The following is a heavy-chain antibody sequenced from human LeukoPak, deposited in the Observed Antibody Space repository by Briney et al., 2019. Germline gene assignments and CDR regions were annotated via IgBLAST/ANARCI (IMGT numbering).Heavy chain of an antibody. CDR1: GGIFSSYA. D-gene: IGHD2-2*01. CDR3: ARDVYCSSTSCYEAADYGYFDY. J-gene: IGHJ4*02. V-gene: IGHV1-69*13. CDR2: IIPIFGTA. Sequence: ASVKVSCKASGGIFSSYAISWVRQAPGQGLEWMGGIIPIFGTANYAQKFQGRVTITADESTSTAYMELSSLRSEDTAVYYCARDVYCSSTSCYEAADYGYFDYWGQGTLVTVSS.